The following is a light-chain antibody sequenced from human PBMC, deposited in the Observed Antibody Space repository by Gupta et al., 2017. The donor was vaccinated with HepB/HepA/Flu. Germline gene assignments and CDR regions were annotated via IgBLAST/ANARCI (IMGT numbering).Light chain of an antibody. J-gene: IGKJ4*01. CDR2: DAS. CDR1: QDISHY. Sequence: DIQLTPSPSSLSASVGDRVTITCQASQDISHYLNWYQQKPGEAPKLLIYDASNLATGVPSRFSGSGSGTDWVVTISSLQPEDLATYYCQQFEGLPISFGGGTXVEIK. CDR3: QQFEGLPIS. V-gene: IGKV1-33*01.